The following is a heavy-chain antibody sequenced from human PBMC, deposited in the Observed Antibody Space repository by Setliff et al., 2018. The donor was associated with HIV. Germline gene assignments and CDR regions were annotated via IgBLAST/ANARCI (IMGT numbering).Heavy chain of an antibody. J-gene: IGHJ4*02. D-gene: IGHD3-16*01. CDR2: IYHVGGT. V-gene: IGHV4-30-2*01. CDR3: VNPSGAMGDFDS. Sequence: SETLSLTCAVSGGSIGSGGYSWSWIRQPPGRGLEWVGYIYHVGGTYYNPSLRSRVTISVDRSKNQFSLQLTSVTAADTAVYYCVNPSGAMGDFDSWGQGTLVTVSS. CDR1: GGSIGSGGYS.